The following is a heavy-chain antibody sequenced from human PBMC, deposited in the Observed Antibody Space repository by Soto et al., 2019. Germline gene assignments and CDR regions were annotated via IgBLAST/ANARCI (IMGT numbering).Heavy chain of an antibody. D-gene: IGHD3-9*01. V-gene: IGHV3-11*05. Sequence: GGSLRLSCAASGFTFSDYYMSWIRQAPGKGLEWVSYISSSSSYTNYADSVKGRFTISRDNAKNSLYLQMNSLRAEDTAVYYCARVNNDILTGYYPGSPNWFDPWGQGTLVTVSS. CDR2: ISSSSSYT. CDR1: GFTFSDYY. J-gene: IGHJ5*02. CDR3: ARVNNDILTGYYPGSPNWFDP.